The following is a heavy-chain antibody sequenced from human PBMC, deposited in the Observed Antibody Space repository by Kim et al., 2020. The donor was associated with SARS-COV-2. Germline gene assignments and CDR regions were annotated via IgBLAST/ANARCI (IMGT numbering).Heavy chain of an antibody. CDR1: GYTFTSYG. Sequence: ASVKVSCKASGYTFTSYGISWVRQAPGQGLEWMGWISAYNGNTNYAQKLQGRVTMTTDTSTSTAYMELRSLRSDDTAVYYCARDDYSGYPPNYYYYYGMDVWGQGTTVTVSS. CDR3: ARDDYSGYPPNYYYYYGMDV. CDR2: ISAYNGNT. J-gene: IGHJ6*02. V-gene: IGHV1-18*01. D-gene: IGHD5-12*01.